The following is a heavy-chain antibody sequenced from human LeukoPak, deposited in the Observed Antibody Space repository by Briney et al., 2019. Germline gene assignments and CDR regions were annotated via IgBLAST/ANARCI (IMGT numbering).Heavy chain of an antibody. J-gene: IGHJ6*02. D-gene: IGHD2/OR15-2a*01. CDR2: IWPSGST. Sequence: SQTLSLTCSVSGGSISSGPYFWSWIRQSPGQGLEWIGYIWPSGSTNYNLSLESRVTISVDPSKNQFSLNLHSVTAADTAVYYCARGVTSALSYYDGMDVWGQGTTVTVSS. CDR3: ARGVTSALSYYDGMDV. V-gene: IGHV4-30-2*06. CDR1: GGSISSGPYF.